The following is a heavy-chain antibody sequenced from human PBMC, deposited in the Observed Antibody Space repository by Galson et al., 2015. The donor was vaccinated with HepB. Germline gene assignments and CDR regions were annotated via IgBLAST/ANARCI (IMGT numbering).Heavy chain of an antibody. CDR2: ISYTTNTI. CDR1: GFTFSEYY. D-gene: IGHD6-19*01. V-gene: IGHV3-11*01. CDR3: AGVGPPRSGRRANWFDP. J-gene: IGHJ5*02. Sequence: SLRLSCAASGFTFSEYYMSWMRQAPGKGLEWVSYISYTTNTIHYADSVKGRFTISRDNAKNSLFLQMNSLRPDDTAIYYCAGVGPPRSGRRANWFDPWGQGTLVTVSS.